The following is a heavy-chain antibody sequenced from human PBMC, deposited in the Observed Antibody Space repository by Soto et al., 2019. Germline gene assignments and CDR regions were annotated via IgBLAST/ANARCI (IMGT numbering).Heavy chain of an antibody. CDR2: INHSGST. D-gene: IGHD3-3*01. Sequence: QVQLQQWGAGLLKPSETLSLTCAVYGGSFSGYYWSWIRQPPGKGLEWIGEINHSGSTNYNPSLKSRVNISVDTSKIQFSLKLGSVTTADTAMYYFVGVAIVGEETESNDYWGQGALVTVSS. V-gene: IGHV4-34*01. J-gene: IGHJ4*02. CDR3: VGVAIVGEETESNDY. CDR1: GGSFSGYY.